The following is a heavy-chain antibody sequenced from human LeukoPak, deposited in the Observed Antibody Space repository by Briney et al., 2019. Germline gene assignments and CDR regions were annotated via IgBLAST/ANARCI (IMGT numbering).Heavy chain of an antibody. J-gene: IGHJ4*02. Sequence: SETLSLTCSVSDGSINSDTYYWGWIRQPPGKGLEWNASIYSGGNTFHNPSLKSRVTISLDTSKNQFSLKLTSVTAADTAVYYCARDQRSLFDVWGQGSLVIVSS. D-gene: IGHD1-26*01. CDR1: DGSINSDTYY. V-gene: IGHV4-39*07. CDR2: IYSGGNT. CDR3: ARDQRSLFDV.